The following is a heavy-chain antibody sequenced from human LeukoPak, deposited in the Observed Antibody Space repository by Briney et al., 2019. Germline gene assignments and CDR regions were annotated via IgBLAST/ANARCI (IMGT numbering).Heavy chain of an antibody. D-gene: IGHD6-19*01. V-gene: IGHV3-30*04. CDR1: GFSFSSYA. Sequence: GGSLRLSCAASGFSFSSYAVHGVRQAPGKGLEWVTLISFDGINKSYADSVKGRFTISRDNSKNTLYLQMNSLRDEDTAVYYCATEFREYDSGSQYFQHWGQGTLVTVSS. J-gene: IGHJ1*01. CDR3: ATEFREYDSGSQYFQH. CDR2: ISFDGINK.